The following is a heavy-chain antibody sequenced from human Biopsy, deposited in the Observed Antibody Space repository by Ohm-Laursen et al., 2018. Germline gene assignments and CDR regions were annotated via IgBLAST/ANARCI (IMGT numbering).Heavy chain of an antibody. D-gene: IGHD2-15*01. CDR2: INPHSGTT. CDR1: GYTFTGQY. CDR3: AKGQDLRGGAEYFQH. J-gene: IGHJ1*01. Sequence: GASVKVSCKASGYTFTGQYLHWVRQVPGQGLAWMGWINPHSGTTKFAQDFQGRVTMTRDTSITTAYMELRRLRSDDTAVYYCAKGQDLRGGAEYFQHWGQGALVTVTS. V-gene: IGHV1-2*02.